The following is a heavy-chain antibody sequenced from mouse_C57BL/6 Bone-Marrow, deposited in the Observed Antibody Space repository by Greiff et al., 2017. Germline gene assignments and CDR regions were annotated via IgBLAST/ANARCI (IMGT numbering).Heavy chain of an antibody. J-gene: IGHJ2*01. V-gene: IGHV1-55*01. Sequence: QVQLQQPGAELVKPGASVKMSCKASGYTFTSYWITWVTQRPGQGLEWIGDIYPGSGSTNYNEKFKSKATLPVDTSSSTAYMQLSSLTSEDSAVDYGARGEGLRRGDDWGQGTTLTVSS. CDR2: IYPGSGST. CDR1: GYTFTSYW. D-gene: IGHD2-4*01. CDR3: ARGEGLRRGDD.